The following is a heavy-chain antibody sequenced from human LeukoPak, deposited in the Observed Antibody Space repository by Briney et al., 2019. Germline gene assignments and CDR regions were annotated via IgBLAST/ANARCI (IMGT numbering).Heavy chain of an antibody. Sequence: SETLSLTCTVSGGSISSSSYYWGWIRQPPGKGLEWIGSIYYSGSTYYNPSLKSRVTISVDTSKNQFSLKLSSVTAADTAVYYCAREGIAAGGDYWGQGTLVTVSS. D-gene: IGHD6-13*01. CDR3: AREGIAAGGDY. J-gene: IGHJ4*02. CDR1: GGSISSSSYY. CDR2: IYYSGST. V-gene: IGHV4-39*07.